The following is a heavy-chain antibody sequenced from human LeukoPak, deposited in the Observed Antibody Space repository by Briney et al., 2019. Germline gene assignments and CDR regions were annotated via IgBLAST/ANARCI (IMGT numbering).Heavy chain of an antibody. D-gene: IGHD2-2*01. CDR2: ITPDGSGA. Sequence: GGSLRLSCAASGFTSSRHWMHWVRQAPGKGLVWVSRITPDGSGADYADSVKGRFTISRDNAKNTLNLQMNSLRAEDTAVYYCAHRKATSWAHDYWGQGTLVTVSS. CDR3: AHRKATSWAHDY. CDR1: GFTSSRHW. J-gene: IGHJ4*02. V-gene: IGHV3-74*01.